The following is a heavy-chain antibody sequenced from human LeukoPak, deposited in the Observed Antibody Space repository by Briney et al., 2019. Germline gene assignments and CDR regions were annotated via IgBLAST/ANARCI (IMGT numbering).Heavy chain of an antibody. J-gene: IGHJ6*02. D-gene: IGHD3-10*01. CDR1: GFTFKANA. V-gene: IGHV3-23*01. CDR2: SGRGDET. CDR3: ARDLMVRGIYYYYGMDV. Sequence: GGSLRLSCEGSGFTFKANAMSWVRQAPGKGLEWVSTSGRGDETHYADSVKGRFTISRDNSKNTLYLQMNSLRAEDTAVYYCARDLMVRGIYYYYGMDVWGQGTTVTVSS.